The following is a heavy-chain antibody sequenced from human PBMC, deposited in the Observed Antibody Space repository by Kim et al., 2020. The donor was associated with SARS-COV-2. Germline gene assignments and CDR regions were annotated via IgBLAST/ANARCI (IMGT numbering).Heavy chain of an antibody. J-gene: IGHJ4*02. D-gene: IGHD4-17*01. Sequence: YAHSVKGRFTISRDNSKNTLYLQMNSLRAEDTAVYYCAKEPWKGGDYAKSWGQGTLVTVSS. V-gene: IGHV3-33*06. CDR3: AKEPWKGGDYAKS.